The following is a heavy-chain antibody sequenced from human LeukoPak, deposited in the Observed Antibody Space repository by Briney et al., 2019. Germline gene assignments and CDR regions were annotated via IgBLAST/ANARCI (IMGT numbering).Heavy chain of an antibody. CDR3: ARGPPYYYFDY. Sequence: PSEKLPLNCIGSRGYNSRYYWSWIRQPQGQGLEWIGHIYYSGSTNYNPSLKSRVTISVDTSKNQFSLKLSSVTAADTAVYNCARGPPYYYFDYWGQGTLVTVSS. V-gene: IGHV4-59*01. CDR2: IYYSGST. CDR1: RGYNSRYY. D-gene: IGHD3-10*01. J-gene: IGHJ4*02.